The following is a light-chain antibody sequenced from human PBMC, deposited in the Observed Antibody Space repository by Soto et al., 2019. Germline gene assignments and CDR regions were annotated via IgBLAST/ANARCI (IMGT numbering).Light chain of an antibody. CDR1: SSDVGGYNF. Sequence: QSVLTQPRSVSGSPGQSVTISCTGTSSDVGGYNFVSWYQQHPGKAPKLIIYDVSKRPSGVPDRFSGSKSGNTASLTISGLQTEDEADYYCCSYAGSVYVFGTGTKVTVL. V-gene: IGLV2-11*01. J-gene: IGLJ1*01. CDR2: DVS. CDR3: CSYAGSVYV.